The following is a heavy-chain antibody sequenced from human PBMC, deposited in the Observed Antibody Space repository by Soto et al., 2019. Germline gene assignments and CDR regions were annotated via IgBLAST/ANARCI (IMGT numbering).Heavy chain of an antibody. V-gene: IGHV3-23*01. CDR1: GFTFSSYA. J-gene: IGHJ3*02. Sequence: EVQLLESGGGLVQPGGSLRLSCAASGFTFSSYAMSWVRQAPGKGLEWVSAISGSGGSTYYADSVKGRFTISRDNSKNALYLQMNSLRAVDTAVYYCAKGYCSSGSCYYHDAFDIWGQGTVVTVSS. CDR3: AKGYCSSGSCYYHDAFDI. CDR2: ISGSGGST. D-gene: IGHD2-15*01.